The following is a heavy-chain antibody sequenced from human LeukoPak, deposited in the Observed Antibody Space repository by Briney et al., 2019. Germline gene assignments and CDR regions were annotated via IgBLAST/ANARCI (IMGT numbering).Heavy chain of an antibody. Sequence: PSETLSLTCTVSGDSISGYYWSWFRQPPGKGLEWIGYVYHTGHTHYSPSLKSRVTVSLDTSRNQVSLILSSVTAADTAVYYCARHRFGHLFDYWGQGTLVFVSS. CDR2: VYHTGHT. CDR1: GDSISGYY. J-gene: IGHJ4*02. V-gene: IGHV4-59*01. CDR3: ARHRFGHLFDY. D-gene: IGHD3-16*01.